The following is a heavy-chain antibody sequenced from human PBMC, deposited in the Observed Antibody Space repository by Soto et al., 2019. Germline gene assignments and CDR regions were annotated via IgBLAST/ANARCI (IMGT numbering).Heavy chain of an antibody. Sequence: EVQLVESGGGLVQPGGSLRLSCAASGFTFSSYSMNWVRQAPGKGLEWVSYISRSSSTTYCAYSVKGRFTISRDNANNALYLPVNSMRDEDTAVYYCARDSDHYDSSGYYPEYFQHWGQGTLVTVSS. D-gene: IGHD3-22*01. CDR1: GFTFSSYS. CDR2: ISRSSSTT. V-gene: IGHV3-48*02. CDR3: ARDSDHYDSSGYYPEYFQH. J-gene: IGHJ1*01.